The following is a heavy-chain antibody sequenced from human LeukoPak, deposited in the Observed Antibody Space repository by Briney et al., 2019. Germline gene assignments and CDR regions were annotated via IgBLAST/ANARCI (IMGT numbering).Heavy chain of an antibody. V-gene: IGHV3-11*03. CDR2: ISGSGSGA. CDR1: GFTFSDYY. Sequence: PGGSLRLSCAASGFTFSDYYMNWIRQAPGKGLEWVSYISGSGSGANYADSVKGRFTISRDNAKNSLYLQMNGLGAEDTAMYYCASGGGGMVIGDYWGQGTLVTVSS. CDR3: ASGGGGMVIGDY. J-gene: IGHJ4*02. D-gene: IGHD3-16*01.